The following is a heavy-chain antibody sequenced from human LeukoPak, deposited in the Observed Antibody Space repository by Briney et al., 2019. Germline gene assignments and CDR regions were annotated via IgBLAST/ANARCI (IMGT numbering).Heavy chain of an antibody. Sequence: GGSLRLSCAASGFTFSSYEMNWVRQAPGKGLEWVSYISSSGSTIYYADSVKGRFTISRDNAKNSLYLQMNSLRVEDTAIYYCARDLYYGSASPRLDYWGQGTLVTVSS. D-gene: IGHD3-10*01. CDR2: ISSSGSTI. CDR1: GFTFSSYE. J-gene: IGHJ4*02. V-gene: IGHV3-48*03. CDR3: ARDLYYGSASPRLDY.